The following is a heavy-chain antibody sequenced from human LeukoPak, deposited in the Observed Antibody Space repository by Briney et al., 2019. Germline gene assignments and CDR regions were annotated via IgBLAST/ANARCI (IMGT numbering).Heavy chain of an antibody. V-gene: IGHV3-53*01. J-gene: IGHJ4*02. CDR1: GFTVGSGR. CDR2: IYSDDAT. Sequence: PGGTLRLSCAASGFTVGSGRRMSWVRQAPGEGLEWISTIYSDDATNYGDSVKGRFTISRDNSRNTLDLQMNSLRVEDTAVYYCARESGYAVGDFWGQGTLVTVSS. D-gene: IGHD5-12*01. CDR3: ARESGYAVGDF.